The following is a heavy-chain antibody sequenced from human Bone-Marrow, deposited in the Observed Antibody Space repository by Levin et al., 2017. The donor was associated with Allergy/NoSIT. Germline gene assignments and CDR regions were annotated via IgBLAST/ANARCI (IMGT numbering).Heavy chain of an antibody. D-gene: IGHD3-10*01. Sequence: ASVKVSCKATGYTFTDYDINWVRQATGQRPEWLGWMNPKRGSTGYAQKFQGRVTLTRDTSISTAYMELSSLTSEDTAVYFCARNREFTGDFDYWGQGSQVTVSS. J-gene: IGHJ4*02. CDR1: GYTFTDYD. CDR3: ARNREFTGDFDY. CDR2: MNPKRGST. V-gene: IGHV1-8*01.